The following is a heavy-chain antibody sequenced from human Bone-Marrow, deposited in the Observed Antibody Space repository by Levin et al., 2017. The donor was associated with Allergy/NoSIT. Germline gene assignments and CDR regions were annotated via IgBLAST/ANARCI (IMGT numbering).Heavy chain of an antibody. D-gene: IGHD3-10*01. J-gene: IGHJ4*02. CDR2: IKPKTDGGTT. V-gene: IGHV3-15*05. CDR3: TMGHYGS. CDR1: GFTFNDAW. Sequence: MPGGSLRLSCAASGFTFNDAWMTWARQAPGKGLEWVGRIKPKTDGGTTDYAAPVKGRFTISRDDSKSMLYLQMDSLETEDTAVYYCTMGHYGSWGQGTLVTVSS.